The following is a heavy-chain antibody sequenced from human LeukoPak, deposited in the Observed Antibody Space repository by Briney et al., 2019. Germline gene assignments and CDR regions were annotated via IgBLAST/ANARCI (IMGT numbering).Heavy chain of an antibody. CDR2: IYSGGST. V-gene: IGHV3-53*01. D-gene: IGHD4-17*01. CDR3: AKISTVTDNFGH. CDR1: GFTVSSNY. J-gene: IGHJ4*02. Sequence: GGSLRLSCAASGFTVSSNYMSWVRQAPGKGLEWVSVIYSGGSTYYADSVKGRFTISRDNSKNTLYLQMNSLRAEDTAVYFCAKISTVTDNFGHWGQGTLVTVSS.